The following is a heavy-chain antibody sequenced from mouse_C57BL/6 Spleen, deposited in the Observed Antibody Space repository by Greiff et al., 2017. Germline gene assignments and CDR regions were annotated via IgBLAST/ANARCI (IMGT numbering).Heavy chain of an antibody. CDR1: GFTFTDYY. D-gene: IGHD1-1*01. J-gene: IGHJ2*01. CDR3: ARYIVVSGFDY. CDR2: IRNKANGYTT. V-gene: IGHV7-3*01. Sequence: DVMLVESGGGLVQPGGSLSLSCAASGFTFTDYYMSWVRQPPGKALEWLGFIRNKANGYTTEYSASVKGRFTISRDNSQSILYLQMNALRAEDSATYYCARYIVVSGFDYWGQGTTLTVSS.